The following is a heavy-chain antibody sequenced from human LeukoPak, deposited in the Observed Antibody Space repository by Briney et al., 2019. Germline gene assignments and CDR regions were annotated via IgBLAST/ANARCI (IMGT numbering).Heavy chain of an antibody. D-gene: IGHD6-13*01. J-gene: IGHJ4*02. Sequence: ASVKVSCKASGGTFSSYAISWVRQAPGQGLEWMGGIIPIFGTANYAQKFQGRVTITADESTSTAYMELNSLRSEDTAVYYCARELRQQLAYYFDYWGQGTLVTVSS. CDR3: ARELRQQLAYYFDY. V-gene: IGHV1-69*13. CDR1: GGTFSSYA. CDR2: IIPIFGTA.